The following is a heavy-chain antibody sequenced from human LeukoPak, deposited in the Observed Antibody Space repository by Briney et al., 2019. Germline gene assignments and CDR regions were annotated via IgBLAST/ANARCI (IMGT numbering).Heavy chain of an antibody. CDR3: ARDMRGIVATPNWFDP. D-gene: IGHD5-12*01. V-gene: IGHV1-69*05. Sequence: ASVKVSCKASGGTFSSYAISWVRQAPGQGLEWMGRIIPIFGTANYAQKFQGRVTITTDESTSTAYMEPSSLRSEDTAVYYCARDMRGIVATPNWFDPWGQRTLVTVSS. CDR2: IIPIFGTA. J-gene: IGHJ5*02. CDR1: GGTFSSYA.